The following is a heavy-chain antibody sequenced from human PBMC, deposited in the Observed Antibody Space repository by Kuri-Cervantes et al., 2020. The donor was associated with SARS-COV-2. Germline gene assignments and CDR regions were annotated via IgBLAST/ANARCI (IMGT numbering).Heavy chain of an antibody. J-gene: IGHJ4*02. V-gene: IGHV3-7*03. D-gene: IGHD5-18*01. Sequence: GGSLRLSCAASGFTFNNAWMNWVRQAPGKGLEWVANIKQDGSEKNYVDSVKGRFTISRDNAKNSLFLQMNSLKTEDTAVYYGTRFPPPPAMVGYWGQGTLVTVSS. CDR2: IKQDGSEK. CDR1: GFTFNNAW. CDR3: TRFPPPPAMVGY.